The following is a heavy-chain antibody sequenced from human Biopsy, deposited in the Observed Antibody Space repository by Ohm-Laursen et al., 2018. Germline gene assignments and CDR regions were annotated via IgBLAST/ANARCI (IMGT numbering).Heavy chain of an antibody. V-gene: IGHV4-39*01. CDR2: IYNTETT. Sequence: GTLSLTCTVSGGSISSSTTYYWAWLRQPPGKRLEWIGSIYNTETTFYNPSLKSRVTISVDTSTNQFSLTVTSVTAADTALHFCARHPTGFWFDPWGHGTLVTVSS. J-gene: IGHJ5*02. CDR3: ARHPTGFWFDP. CDR1: GGSISSSTTYY.